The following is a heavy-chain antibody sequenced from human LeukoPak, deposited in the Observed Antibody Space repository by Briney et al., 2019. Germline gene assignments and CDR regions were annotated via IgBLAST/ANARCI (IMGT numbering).Heavy chain of an antibody. J-gene: IGHJ4*02. CDR3: ARHPNYGDYPFIDY. D-gene: IGHD4-17*01. CDR1: GYSFSSYW. CDR2: IYPGDSDT. V-gene: IGHV5-51*01. Sequence: GESLKISCKTSGYSFSSYWIAWVRQMPGKDLEWMGIIYPGDSDTRYSPSFQGQVTISADKSINTAYLQWSSLKASDTAIYYCARHPNYGDYPFIDYWGQGTLVTVSS.